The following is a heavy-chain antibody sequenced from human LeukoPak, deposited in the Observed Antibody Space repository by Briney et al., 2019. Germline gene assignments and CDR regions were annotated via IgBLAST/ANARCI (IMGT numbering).Heavy chain of an antibody. Sequence: GASVKVSCKASGYTFTGYYMHWVRQAPGQGLGWMGWINPNSGGTNYAQKFQGRVTMTRDTSISTAYMELSRLRSDDTAVYYCARDTYYYGSGSYIWFDPWGQGTLVTVSS. CDR1: GYTFTGYY. V-gene: IGHV1-2*02. D-gene: IGHD3-10*01. CDR3: ARDTYYYGSGSYIWFDP. CDR2: INPNSGGT. J-gene: IGHJ5*02.